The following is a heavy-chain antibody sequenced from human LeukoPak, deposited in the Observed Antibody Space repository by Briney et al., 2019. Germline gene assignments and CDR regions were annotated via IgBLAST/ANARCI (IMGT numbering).Heavy chain of an antibody. D-gene: IGHD3-3*01. CDR2: MNPNSGNT. CDR1: GYTFTSYD. V-gene: IGHV1-8*03. Sequence: ASVKVSCKAFGYTFTSYDIHWVRQATGQGLEWMGWMNPNSGNTGYAQKFQGRVTITRNTSISTAYMELSSLRSDDTAVYYCARNFRVLNWFDPWGQGTLVTVSS. CDR3: ARNFRVLNWFDP. J-gene: IGHJ5*02.